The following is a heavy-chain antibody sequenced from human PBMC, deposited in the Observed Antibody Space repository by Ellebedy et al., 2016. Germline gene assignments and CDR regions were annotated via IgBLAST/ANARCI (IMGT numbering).Heavy chain of an antibody. J-gene: IGHJ6*02. CDR2: IYSGGST. CDR3: ARESYSSSWYGPYYYGMDV. D-gene: IGHD6-13*01. V-gene: IGHV3-53*01. Sequence: GGSLRLSCAASGFTVSSNYMSWVRQAPGKGLEWVSVIYSGGSTYYADSVKGRFTISRDNSKNTLYLQMNSLGAEDTAVYYCARESYSSSWYGPYYYGMDVWGQGTTVTISS. CDR1: GFTVSSNY.